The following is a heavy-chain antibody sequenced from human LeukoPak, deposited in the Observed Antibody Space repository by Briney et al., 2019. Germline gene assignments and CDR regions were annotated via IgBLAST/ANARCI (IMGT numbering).Heavy chain of an antibody. J-gene: IGHJ4*02. Sequence: GESLKISCKGSGYSFTNYWIGWVRQMPGKGLEWMGIIYPGDSDTRYSPSFQGQVTISADKSISTAYLQWSSLKASDTAMYYCARRTDRSFWYHDYWGQGTLVTVSS. V-gene: IGHV5-51*01. CDR2: IYPGDSDT. CDR1: GYSFTNYW. CDR3: ARRTDRSFWYHDY. D-gene: IGHD6-13*01.